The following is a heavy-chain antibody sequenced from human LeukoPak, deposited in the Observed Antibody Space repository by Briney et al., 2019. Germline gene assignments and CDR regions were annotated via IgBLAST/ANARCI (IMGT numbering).Heavy chain of an antibody. D-gene: IGHD3-10*01. Sequence: TSETLSLTCTVSVGSINSGNWWSWVRQSPGKGLEWIGEIYHNGTPNYNPSLKSRVTISVDTSKNQFSLRLSSVTAADTAVYYCARVRGAAGYNWFDPWGQGTLVTVSS. CDR1: VGSINSGNW. CDR3: ARVRGAAGYNWFDP. V-gene: IGHV4-4*02. CDR2: IYHNGTP. J-gene: IGHJ5*02.